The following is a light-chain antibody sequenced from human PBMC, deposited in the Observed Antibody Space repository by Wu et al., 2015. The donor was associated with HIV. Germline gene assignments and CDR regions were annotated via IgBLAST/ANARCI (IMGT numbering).Light chain of an antibody. V-gene: IGKV1-39*01. J-gene: IGKJ1*01. CDR2: DAS. CDR1: QSITTH. Sequence: DIQMTQSPSSLSASVGDRVTITCRPSQSITTHLNWYHHRPGKAPKLLIYDASHLRSGVPSRFSGSGSGTDFTLTINSLQPEDFATYYCQQSFSPPQTFGQGTKVEIK. CDR3: QQSFSPPQT.